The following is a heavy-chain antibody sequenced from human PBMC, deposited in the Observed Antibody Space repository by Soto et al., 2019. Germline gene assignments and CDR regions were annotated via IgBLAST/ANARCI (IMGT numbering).Heavy chain of an antibody. J-gene: IGHJ6*02. D-gene: IGHD3-10*01. V-gene: IGHV3-30-3*01. Sequence: GGSLRLSCAASGFTFSSYAMHWVRQAPGKGLEWVAVISYDGSNKYYVDSVKGRFTISRDNSKNTLYLQMNSLRAEDTAVYYCARDWAVTMVRGVINYYYGMDVWGQGTTVTVSS. CDR3: ARDWAVTMVRGVINYYYGMDV. CDR1: GFTFSSYA. CDR2: ISYDGSNK.